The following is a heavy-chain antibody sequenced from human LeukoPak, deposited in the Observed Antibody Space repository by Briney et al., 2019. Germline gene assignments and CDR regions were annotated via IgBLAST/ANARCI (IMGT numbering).Heavy chain of an antibody. J-gene: IGHJ4*02. CDR1: GFTFSNYR. V-gene: IGHV3-21*01. CDR2: ISSSSSYI. Sequence: GGSLRLSCAASGFTFSNYRMNWVRQAPGKGLEWVSSISSSSSYIYYADSVKGRFTISRDNAKNSLYLQMNSLRAEDTAVYYCAGTYYDILTGHFDYWGQGTLVTVSS. D-gene: IGHD3-9*01. CDR3: AGTYYDILTGHFDY.